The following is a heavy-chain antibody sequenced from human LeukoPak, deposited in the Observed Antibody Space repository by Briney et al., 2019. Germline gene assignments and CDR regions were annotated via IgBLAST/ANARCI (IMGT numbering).Heavy chain of an antibody. V-gene: IGHV4-30-2*01. D-gene: IGHD6-6*01. Sequence: SQTLSLTCTVSGGSISSGGYYWSWIRQLPGKGLEWIGYIYHSGSTYYNPSLKSRVTISVDRSKNQFSLKLSSVTAADTAVYYCARVRWSIAARPGRFDPWGQGTLVTVSS. CDR1: GGSISSGGYY. CDR2: IYHSGST. CDR3: ARVRWSIAARPGRFDP. J-gene: IGHJ5*02.